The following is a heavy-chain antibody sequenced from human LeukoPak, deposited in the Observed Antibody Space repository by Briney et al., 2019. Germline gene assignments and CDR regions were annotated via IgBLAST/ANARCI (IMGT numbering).Heavy chain of an antibody. V-gene: IGHV1-69*13. CDR2: IIPILGTA. J-gene: IGHJ3*02. D-gene: IGHD1/OR15-1a*01. CDR3: AREIDEQTPRAFDI. CDR1: GGTFSSYA. Sequence: GASVKVSCKASGGTFSSYAISWVRQAPGQGLEWMGGIIPILGTANYAQKFQGRVTITADESTSTAYMELSSLRSEDTAVYYCAREIDEQTPRAFDIWGQGTMVTVSS.